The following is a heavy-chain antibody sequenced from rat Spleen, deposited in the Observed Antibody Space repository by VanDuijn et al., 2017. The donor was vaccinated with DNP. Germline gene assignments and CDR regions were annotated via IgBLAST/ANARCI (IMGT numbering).Heavy chain of an antibody. D-gene: IGHD1-2*01. J-gene: IGHJ2*01. V-gene: IGHV5-7*01. CDR2: ISYDGSST. Sequence: EVKLVESGGGLVQPGRSLKLSCAASGFTFSDHNMAWVRQAPKKGLEWVATISYDGSSTYYRDSVKGRFTISRDNAKSTLYLQMDSLRSEDTATYYCARGGSYRDFDYWGQGVMVTVSS. CDR1: GFTFSDHN. CDR3: ARGGSYRDFDY.